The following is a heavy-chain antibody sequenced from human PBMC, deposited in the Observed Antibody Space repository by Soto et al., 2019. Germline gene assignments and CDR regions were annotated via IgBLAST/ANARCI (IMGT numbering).Heavy chain of an antibody. CDR3: ARYGSGSSWFDP. V-gene: IGHV4-59*01. CDR2: IYYSGST. CDR1: GGSISSYY. D-gene: IGHD3-10*01. J-gene: IGHJ5*02. Sequence: PSETLSLTCTVSGGSISSYYWSWIRQPPGKGLGWIGYIYYSGSTNYNPSLKSRVTISVDTSKNQFSLKLSSVTAADTAVYYCARYGSGSSWFDPWGQGTLVTVSS.